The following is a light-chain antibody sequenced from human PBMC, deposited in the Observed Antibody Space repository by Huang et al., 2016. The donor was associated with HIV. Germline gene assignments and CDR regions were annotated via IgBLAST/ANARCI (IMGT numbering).Light chain of an antibody. V-gene: IGKV3-20*01. J-gene: IGKJ2*01. CDR2: GAS. Sequence: EIVLTQSPGTLSLSPGERATLSCRASQSVSSSYLACYQQQPGQAPRLLIYGASSMATGIPDRFSGSGSGTDFTLTISRLEPEDFAVYYCQQYGSSPETFGQGTKLEIK. CDR3: QQYGSSPET. CDR1: QSVSSSY.